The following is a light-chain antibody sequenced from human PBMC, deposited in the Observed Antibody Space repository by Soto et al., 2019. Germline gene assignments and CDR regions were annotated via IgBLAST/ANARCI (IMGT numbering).Light chain of an antibody. CDR2: EVT. J-gene: IGLJ1*01. V-gene: IGLV2-8*01. Sequence: QSVLTRPPSASGSPGQSITISCTGTSSDVGGFNYVSWHQQHPGKAPKVIIYEVTKRPSGVPDRFSGSKSANTASLTVSGLQAEDEADYYCSSYAGSNNPLFVFGTGTKVTAL. CDR1: SSDVGGFNY. CDR3: SSYAGSNNPLFV.